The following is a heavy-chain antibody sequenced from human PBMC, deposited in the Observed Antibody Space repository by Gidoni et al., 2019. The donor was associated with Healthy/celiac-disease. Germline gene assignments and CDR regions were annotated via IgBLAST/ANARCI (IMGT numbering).Heavy chain of an antibody. Sequence: EVQLVESVGGLVKPGGSLRLSCAASGFTFRNAWRSWVRPAPGKGLEWVGRIKSKTDGGTTDYAAPVKGRFTISRDDSKNTLYLQMNSLKTEDTAVYYCTTAQALYDYGDYWGHYWGQGTLVTVSS. CDR2: IKSKTDGGTT. J-gene: IGHJ4*02. CDR1: GFTFRNAW. CDR3: TTAQALYDYGDYWGHY. D-gene: IGHD4-17*01. V-gene: IGHV3-15*01.